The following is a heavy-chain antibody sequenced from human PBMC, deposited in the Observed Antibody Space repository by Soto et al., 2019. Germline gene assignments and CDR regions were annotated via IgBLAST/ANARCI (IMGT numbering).Heavy chain of an antibody. J-gene: IGHJ6*02. CDR2: IIPIFDTA. CDR1: GGTFSNYA. V-gene: IGHV1-69*01. Sequence: QVQLVQSGAEVKTPGSSVKVSCKASGGTFSNYAISWVRQAPGQGLEWMGGIIPIFDTADYAQRFQGRVTIIADESTSTAYLELSSLTSGDTAVYYCARDMIPAAISYRYYALDVWGQGTTVTVSS. CDR3: ARDMIPAAISYRYYALDV. D-gene: IGHD2-2*01.